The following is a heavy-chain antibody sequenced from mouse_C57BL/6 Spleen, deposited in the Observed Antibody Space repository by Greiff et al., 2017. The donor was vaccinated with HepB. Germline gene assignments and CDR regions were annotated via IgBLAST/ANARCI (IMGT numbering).Heavy chain of an antibody. Sequence: VKLMESGAELARPGASVKLSCKASGYTFTSYGISWVKQRTGQGLEWIGEIYPRSGNTYYNEKFKGKATLTADKSSSTAYMELRSLTSEDSAVYFCARSGDYDGRFDYWGQGTTLTVSS. CDR3: ARSGDYDGRFDY. CDR2: IYPRSGNT. V-gene: IGHV1-81*01. J-gene: IGHJ2*01. CDR1: GYTFTSYG. D-gene: IGHD2-4*01.